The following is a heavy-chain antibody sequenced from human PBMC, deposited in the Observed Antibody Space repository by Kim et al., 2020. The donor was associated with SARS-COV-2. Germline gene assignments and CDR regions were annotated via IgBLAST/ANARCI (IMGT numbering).Heavy chain of an antibody. J-gene: IGHJ4*02. CDR1: GFTFTNGW. CDR2: IRSNTDGGTT. Sequence: GGSLRLSCTDSGFTFTNGWMSWVRQAPGKGLEWVGRIRSNTDGGTTDYAAPVKGRFTISRDDSKNMLYLQMNSLKTEDTAVYYCMTDQWDPDYWGQGTLV. CDR3: MTDQWDPDY. V-gene: IGHV3-15*01. D-gene: IGHD1-26*01.